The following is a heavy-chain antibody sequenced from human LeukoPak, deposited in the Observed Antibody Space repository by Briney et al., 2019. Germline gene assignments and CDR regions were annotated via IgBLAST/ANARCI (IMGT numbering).Heavy chain of an antibody. CDR1: GFTFSSYS. CDR3: ARVDCSGGSCYYGY. Sequence: TGGSLRLSCAASGFTFSSYSMNWVRQAPGKGLEWVSSISSSSSYIYYADSVKGRFTISRDNAKNSLYLQMNSLRAEDTAVYYCARVDCSGGSCYYGYWGQGTLVTVSS. V-gene: IGHV3-21*01. J-gene: IGHJ4*02. D-gene: IGHD2-15*01. CDR2: ISSSSSYI.